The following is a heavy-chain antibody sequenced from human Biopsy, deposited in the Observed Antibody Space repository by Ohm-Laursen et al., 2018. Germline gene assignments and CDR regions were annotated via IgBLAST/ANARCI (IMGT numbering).Heavy chain of an antibody. CDR3: ARATNSTGWPYYYFYGMDV. D-gene: IGHD2/OR15-2a*01. Sequence: TLSLTCTVSGRSIRSDYRSWIRQTPGKGLEWIGYIYYRGPTNSNPSLRGRITISVDTSKNQFSLRLNSVTAADTAVYYCARATNSTGWPYYYFYGMDVWGQGTTVTVSS. CDR1: GRSIRSDY. V-gene: IGHV4-59*01. J-gene: IGHJ6*02. CDR2: IYYRGPT.